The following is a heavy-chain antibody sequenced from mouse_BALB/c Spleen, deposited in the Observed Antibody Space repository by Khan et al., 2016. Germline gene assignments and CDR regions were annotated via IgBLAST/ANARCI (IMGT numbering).Heavy chain of an antibody. J-gene: IGHJ2*01. CDR3: AGYYGHFFDY. V-gene: IGHV3-8*02. Sequence: EVQLQESGPSLVKPSQTLSLTCSVTGDSITSGYWNWIRKFPGNKLEYMGYISYSGSTYYNPSLNRRISITRDTSKSQYYLQLNSVTTEDTATYXCAGYYGHFFDYWGQGTTRTVSS. CDR1: GDSITSGY. D-gene: IGHD1-1*02. CDR2: ISYSGST.